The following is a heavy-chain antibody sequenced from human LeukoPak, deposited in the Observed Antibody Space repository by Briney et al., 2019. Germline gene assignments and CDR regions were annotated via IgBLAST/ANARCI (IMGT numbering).Heavy chain of an antibody. Sequence: RRSLRLSCAASGFTFSSYSMNWVRQAPGKGLEWVSSISSSSSYRYYADSVKGRFTISRDNAKNSLYLQMNSLRAEDTAVYYCARQVVAATRRSQDYWGQGTLVTVSS. CDR2: ISSSSSYR. V-gene: IGHV3-21*01. CDR1: GFTFSSYS. J-gene: IGHJ4*02. D-gene: IGHD2-15*01. CDR3: ARQVVAATRRSQDY.